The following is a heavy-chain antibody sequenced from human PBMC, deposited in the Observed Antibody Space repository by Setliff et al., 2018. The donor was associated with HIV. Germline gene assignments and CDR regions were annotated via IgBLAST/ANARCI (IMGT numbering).Heavy chain of an antibody. D-gene: IGHD3-10*01. Sequence: SETLSLTCAVYGGAFTGLYWGWVSQPPGKGLEWIGEIDYTGNTNHHPSLKSRVSTSVDMSKAQFSLKLKSVTAADTAVYYCVRVSAFIMSPSFYYYGMDVWGQWTTVTVSS. CDR1: GGAFTGLY. V-gene: IGHV4-34*01. J-gene: IGHJ6*02. CDR2: IDYTGNT. CDR3: VRVSAFIMSPSFYYYGMDV.